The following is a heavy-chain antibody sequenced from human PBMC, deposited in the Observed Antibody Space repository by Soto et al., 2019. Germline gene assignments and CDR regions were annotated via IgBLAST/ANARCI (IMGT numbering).Heavy chain of an antibody. V-gene: IGHV3-23*01. J-gene: IGHJ4*02. D-gene: IGHD3-10*01. CDR3: ARGSTDSYPGSRIFDF. CDR1: GLTFGSRA. Sequence: LRLSCVASGLTFGSRAMSWVRQAPGEGLQWVSTITDTGGDAKYADSVRGRFVISRDNSKKALYLQMTSLTAEDSAMYYCARGSTDSYPGSRIFDFWGRGTLVTVSS. CDR2: ITDTGGDA.